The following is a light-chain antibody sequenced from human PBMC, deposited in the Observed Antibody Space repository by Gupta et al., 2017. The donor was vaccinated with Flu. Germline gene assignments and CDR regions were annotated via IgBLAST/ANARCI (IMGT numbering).Light chain of an antibody. CDR2: GAS. CDR1: QTVRNNY. CDR3: QQHDNSFLT. Sequence: EIVLTQSPGTLSLSPGERATLSCRASQTVRNNYLAWYQQKPGQAPRLLIYGASSRATGIPDRFSGSGSGTDFTLTISRLEPEDFAIYYCQQHDNSFLTFGPGTKVDIK. J-gene: IGKJ3*01. V-gene: IGKV3-20*01.